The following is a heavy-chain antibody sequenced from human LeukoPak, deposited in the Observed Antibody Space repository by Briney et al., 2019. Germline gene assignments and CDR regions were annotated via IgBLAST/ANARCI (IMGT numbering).Heavy chain of an antibody. CDR1: GGSISNYY. D-gene: IGHD2-15*01. CDR2: IFYTGST. CDR3: ARDSGKYCSGGSCYVNWFEH. V-gene: IGHV4-59*01. Sequence: SETLSLTCTVSGGSISNYYWSWIRQPPGKGLEWIGYIFYTGSTNYNPSLKSRVTISIDTSKNQFSLKLSSVTAADTAVYYCARDSGKYCSGGSCYVNWFEHWGQGTLVTVSS. J-gene: IGHJ5*02.